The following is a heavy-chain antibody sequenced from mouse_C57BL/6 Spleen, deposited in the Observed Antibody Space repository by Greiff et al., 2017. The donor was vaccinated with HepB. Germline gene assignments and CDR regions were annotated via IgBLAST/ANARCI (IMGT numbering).Heavy chain of an antibody. D-gene: IGHD1-1*01. J-gene: IGHJ4*01. Sequence: EVQVVESGGGLVQPGGSMKLSCAASGFTFSDAWMDWVRQSPEKGLEWVAEIRNKANNHATYYAESVKGRFTISRDDSKSSVYLQMNSLRAEDTGIYYCTRRRDYGSSYGAMDYWGQGTSVTVSS. CDR3: TRRRDYGSSYGAMDY. CDR1: GFTFSDAW. CDR2: IRNKANNHAT. V-gene: IGHV6-6*01.